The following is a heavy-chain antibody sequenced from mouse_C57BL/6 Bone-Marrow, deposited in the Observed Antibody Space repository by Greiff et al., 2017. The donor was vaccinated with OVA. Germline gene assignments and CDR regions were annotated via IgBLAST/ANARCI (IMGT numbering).Heavy chain of an antibody. CDR2: IYPGSGST. D-gene: IGHD1-1*01. CDR1: GYTFTSYW. Sequence: VKLQQSGAELVKPGASVKMSCKASGYTFTSYWITWVKQRPGQGLEWIGDIYPGSGSTNYNEKFKSKATLTVDTSSSTAYMQLSSLTSEDSAVYYGARNYYGSPYWYFDVWGTGTTVTVAS. V-gene: IGHV1-55*01. CDR3: ARNYYGSPYWYFDV. J-gene: IGHJ1*03.